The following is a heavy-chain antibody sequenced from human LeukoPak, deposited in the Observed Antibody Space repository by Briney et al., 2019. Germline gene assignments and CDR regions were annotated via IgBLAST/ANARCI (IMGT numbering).Heavy chain of an antibody. CDR3: ARDWAGYYYDSSGYYDI. CDR1: GFTFSSYW. CDR2: IFPSGGEI. D-gene: IGHD3-22*01. V-gene: IGHV3-21*04. Sequence: GGSLRLSCAASGFTFSSYWMHWVRQGPGKGLVWVSSIFPSGGEIHYADSVRGRFTISRDNSKSTLSLQMNSLRAEDTAIYYCARDWAGYYYDSSGYYDIWGQGTMVTVSS. J-gene: IGHJ3*02.